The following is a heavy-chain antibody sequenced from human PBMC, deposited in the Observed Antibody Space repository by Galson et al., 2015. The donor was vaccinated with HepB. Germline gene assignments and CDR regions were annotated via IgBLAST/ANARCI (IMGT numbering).Heavy chain of an antibody. V-gene: IGHV3-30*04. CDR1: GFTFSNYA. CDR3: ARDGIKSYSDSSGYNLFDY. Sequence: SLRLSCAASGFTFSNYAIHWVRQAPGKGLEWVAFISFDGSIKYYADSVKGRFTISRDNSRNTLYLQMNSLRAEDTAVYSCARDGIKSYSDSSGYNLFDYWGQGTLVTVSS. CDR2: ISFDGSIK. J-gene: IGHJ4*02. D-gene: IGHD3-22*01.